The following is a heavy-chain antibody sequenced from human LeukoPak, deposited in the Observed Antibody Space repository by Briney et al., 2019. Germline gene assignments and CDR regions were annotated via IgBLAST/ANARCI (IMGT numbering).Heavy chain of an antibody. V-gene: IGHV1-2*04. CDR3: ASRRIGRRLGELWYYSDY. D-gene: IGHD3-16*01. J-gene: IGHJ4*02. CDR2: INPNSGGT. CDR1: GYTFTGYY. Sequence: ASVKVSCKASGYTFTGYYMHWVRQAPGQGLEWMGWINPNSGGTNYAQKFQGWVTMARDTSISTAYMELSRLRSDDTAVYYCASRRIGRRLGELWYYSDYWGQGTLVTVSS.